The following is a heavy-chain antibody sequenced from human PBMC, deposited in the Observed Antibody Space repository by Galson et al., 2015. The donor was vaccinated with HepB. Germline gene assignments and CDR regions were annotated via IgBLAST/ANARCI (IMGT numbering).Heavy chain of an antibody. D-gene: IGHD3-10*01. V-gene: IGHV7-4-1*02. CDR2: INTNTGNP. CDR3: ARAGFRELLAGLSWFDP. CDR1: GYTFTSYA. J-gene: IGHJ5*02. Sequence: SVKVSCKASGYTFTSYAMNWVRQAPGQGLEWMGWINTNTGNPTYAQGFTGRFVFSLDTSVSTAYLQISSLKAEDTAVYYCARAGFRELLAGLSWFDPWGQGTLVTVSS.